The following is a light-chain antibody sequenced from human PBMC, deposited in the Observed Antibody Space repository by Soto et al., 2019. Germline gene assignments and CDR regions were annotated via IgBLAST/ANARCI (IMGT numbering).Light chain of an antibody. CDR2: GAS. CDR3: QQRSNWPPIT. CDR1: QSVTSNY. Sequence: EIVLTQSPGTLSLSPGERATLSCRASQSVTSNYLAWYQQKPGQAPRLLISGASSRAAGISDEFSGSGSGTDFTLTISSLEPEDFAVYYCQQRSNWPPITFGQGTRLEIK. J-gene: IGKJ5*01. V-gene: IGKV3D-20*02.